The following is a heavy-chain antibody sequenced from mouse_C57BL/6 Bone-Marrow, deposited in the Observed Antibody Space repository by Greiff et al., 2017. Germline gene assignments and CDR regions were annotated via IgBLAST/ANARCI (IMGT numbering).Heavy chain of an antibody. J-gene: IGHJ1*03. CDR1: GYTFTSYD. Sequence: QVQLQQSGPELVKPGASVKLSCTASGYTFTSYDITWVKQRPGQGLEWIGCIYPSGGSTKYTENVKGKATLTVDTSSSTAYMELHSLTSEDSAVYFCARRGFYYNGPNGYFDVWGTGTTVTVSS. D-gene: IGHD1-1*01. CDR2: IYPSGGST. V-gene: IGHV1-85*01. CDR3: ARRGFYYNGPNGYFDV.